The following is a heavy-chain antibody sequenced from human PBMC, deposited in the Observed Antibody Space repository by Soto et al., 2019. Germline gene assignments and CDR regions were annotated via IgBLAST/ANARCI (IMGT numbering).Heavy chain of an antibody. CDR1: GFTCSSYA. J-gene: IGHJ4*02. V-gene: IGHV3-23*01. Sequence: PGGSLRLSCAASGFTCSSYAMSWVRQAPGEGLEWVSGISGSGGSTYHADSVKGRFTISRDNSKNTLYLQMNSLRAEDTAVYYCAKSPRVYCSGGSCYVDYWGQGTLVTVSS. CDR3: AKSPRVYCSGGSCYVDY. CDR2: ISGSGGST. D-gene: IGHD2-15*01.